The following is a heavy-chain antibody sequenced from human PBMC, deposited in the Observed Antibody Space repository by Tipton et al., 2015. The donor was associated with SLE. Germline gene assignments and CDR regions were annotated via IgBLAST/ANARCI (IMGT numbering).Heavy chain of an antibody. V-gene: IGHV4-39*07. CDR2: IYYSGST. CDR3: ARKGYCSSSSCLAWFDP. J-gene: IGHJ5*02. D-gene: IGHD2-2*01. Sequence: TLSLTCTVSGGSISSSSYYWGWIRQPPGKGLEWIGSIYYSGSTYYNPSLKSRVTISVDTSKNQFSLKLSSVTAAVTAVYYCARKGYCSSSSCLAWFDPWGQGTLVTVSS. CDR1: GGSISSSSYY.